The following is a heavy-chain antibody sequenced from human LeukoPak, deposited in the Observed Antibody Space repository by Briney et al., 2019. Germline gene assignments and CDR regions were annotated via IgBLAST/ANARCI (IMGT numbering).Heavy chain of an antibody. V-gene: IGHV1-2*04. D-gene: IGHD2-15*01. Sequence: ASVKVSCKASGYTFTGYYMHWVRQAPGQGREWMGWINPNSGGTNYAQKFQGWVTMTRETCISTAYMELSRLRSDDTAVYYCARAGDIVVDAFDIWGQGTMVTVSS. CDR3: ARAGDIVVDAFDI. J-gene: IGHJ3*02. CDR2: INPNSGGT. CDR1: GYTFTGYY.